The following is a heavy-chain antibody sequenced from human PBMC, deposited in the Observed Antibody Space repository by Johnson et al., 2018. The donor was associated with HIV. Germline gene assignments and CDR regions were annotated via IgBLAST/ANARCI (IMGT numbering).Heavy chain of an antibody. D-gene: IGHD5-12*01. Sequence: QMQLVESGGGVVQPGRSLRLSCAASGFVFSAYAMNWVRQAPGQGLEWVAIFSYDGSYKYSADSVTGRFTITRDHSKNTLYLQMHSLTAEDRAGYYCAGGRRVATVTDGFDNGGQGTMVTVSS. V-gene: IGHV3-30*04. CDR2: FSYDGSYK. CDR3: AGGRRVATVTDGFDN. J-gene: IGHJ3*02. CDR1: GFVFSAYA.